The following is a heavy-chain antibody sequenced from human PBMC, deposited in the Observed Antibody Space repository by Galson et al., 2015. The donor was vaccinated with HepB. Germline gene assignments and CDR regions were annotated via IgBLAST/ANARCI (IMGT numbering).Heavy chain of an antibody. CDR1: GFIFSSYS. CDR3: ARDAREQWLALDY. V-gene: IGHV3-48*02. CDR2: ISSSRGAI. D-gene: IGHD6-19*01. J-gene: IGHJ4*02. Sequence: SLRLRCAASGFIFSSYSMNWVRQAPGKGLERVSYISSSRGAIYYADYVEGRFTISRDNAKNSLYLQMHSLRDEDTAVYYCARDAREQWLALDYWGQGTLVTVSS.